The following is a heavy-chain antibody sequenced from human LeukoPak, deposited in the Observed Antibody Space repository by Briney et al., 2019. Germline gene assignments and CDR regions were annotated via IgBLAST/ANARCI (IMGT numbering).Heavy chain of an antibody. CDR3: TSYGDLPFDY. J-gene: IGHJ4*02. Sequence: GGSLRLSCAASGFTFSGSSMHWVRQASGKGLEWVGRIRSKANSYATAYAASVKGRFTVSRDDSKNTAYLQMNSLKTEDTAVYYCTSYGDLPFDYWGQRTLVTVSS. CDR2: IRSKANSYAT. D-gene: IGHD4-17*01. CDR1: GFTFSGSS. V-gene: IGHV3-73*01.